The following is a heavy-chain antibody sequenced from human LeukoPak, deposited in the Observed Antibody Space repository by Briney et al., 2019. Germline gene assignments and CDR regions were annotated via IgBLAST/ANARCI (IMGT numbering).Heavy chain of an antibody. CDR3: AREVWGPEY. CDR1: GFTFTKYW. CDR2: IKQDGSDK. D-gene: IGHD1-14*01. V-gene: IGHV3-7*01. J-gene: IGHJ4*02. Sequence: GGSLRLSCAASGFTFTKYWMTWVRQAPGKGLEWVGNIKQDGSDKNYMGSVKGRFTISRDNTKNSVYLQMSSLRAENTAVYYCAREVWGPEYWGQGTLVTVSS.